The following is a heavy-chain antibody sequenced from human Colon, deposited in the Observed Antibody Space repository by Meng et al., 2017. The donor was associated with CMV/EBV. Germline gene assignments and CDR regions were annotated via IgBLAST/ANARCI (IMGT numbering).Heavy chain of an antibody. CDR2: TYYRSQWST. CDR1: GYSVSSNNVA. CDR3: ARVISSIGIIDY. D-gene: IGHD1-26*01. J-gene: IGHJ4*02. Sequence: GYSVSSNNVAWSWIRQSPARGLEWLGRTYYRSQWSTDYAVSLRSRINIKADTAKNQFSLQLNSVTPEDTAMYYCARVISSIGIIDYWGQGSLVTVFS. V-gene: IGHV6-1*01.